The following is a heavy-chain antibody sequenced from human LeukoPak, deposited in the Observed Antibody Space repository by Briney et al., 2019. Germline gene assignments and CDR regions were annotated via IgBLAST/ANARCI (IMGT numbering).Heavy chain of an antibody. J-gene: IGHJ6*02. D-gene: IGHD5-12*01. Sequence: GGSLRLSCAASGFTFSSYWMSWVRQAPGKGLEWVANIKQNGSEKYYVGSVKGRFTISRDNAKNSLYLQMNSLRAEDTAVYYCARWLRPLRGAYYYGMDVWGQGTTVTVSS. V-gene: IGHV3-7*05. CDR2: IKQNGSEK. CDR3: ARWLRPLRGAYYYGMDV. CDR1: GFTFSSYW.